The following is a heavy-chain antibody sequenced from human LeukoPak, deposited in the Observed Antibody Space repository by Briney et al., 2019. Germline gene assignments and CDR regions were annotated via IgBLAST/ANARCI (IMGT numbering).Heavy chain of an antibody. J-gene: IGHJ4*02. Sequence: PGGSLRLSCAASGFTFSSYWMPWVRHAPGKGLVWVSRINSDGSSTSYADSVKGRFTISRDNAKNTLYLQMNSPRAEDTAVYYCARDLVPYGDRYGDVGYRGQGTLVTVSS. CDR3: ARDLVPYGDRYGDVGY. CDR1: GFTFSSYW. V-gene: IGHV3-74*01. CDR2: INSDGSST. D-gene: IGHD4-17*01.